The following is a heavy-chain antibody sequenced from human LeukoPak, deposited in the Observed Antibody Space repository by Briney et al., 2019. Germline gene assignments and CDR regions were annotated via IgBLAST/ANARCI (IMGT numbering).Heavy chain of an antibody. CDR1: GFTVSSNY. V-gene: IGHV3-23*01. CDR3: AKSGDGDIVVVVSATVVGPFDY. Sequence: HTGGSLRLSCAASGFTVSSNYMSWVRQAPGQGLEWVSLISGSGGSTYYADSVKGRFTISRDNSKNTLYLQMNSLRAEDTAVYYCAKSGDGDIVVVVSATVVGPFDYWGQGTLVTVSS. CDR2: ISGSGGST. J-gene: IGHJ4*02. D-gene: IGHD2-15*01.